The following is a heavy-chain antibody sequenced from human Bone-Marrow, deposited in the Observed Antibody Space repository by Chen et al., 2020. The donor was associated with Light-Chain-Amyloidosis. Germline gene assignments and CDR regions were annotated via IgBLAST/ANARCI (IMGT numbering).Heavy chain of an antibody. CDR3: ARRRDGYNFDY. Sequence: EVQLEQSGPEVKKPGEYLKISCKGSGYTFPNYWIGWVRQMPGKGLAWMGVIYPDDSDARYSPSFEGQVTSSAYKSISTAYLQWRSLKASDTAMYYCARRRDGYNFDYWGQGTLVTVSS. CDR2: IYPDDSDA. CDR1: GYTFPNYW. J-gene: IGHJ4*02. V-gene: IGHV5-51*01. D-gene: IGHD5-12*01.